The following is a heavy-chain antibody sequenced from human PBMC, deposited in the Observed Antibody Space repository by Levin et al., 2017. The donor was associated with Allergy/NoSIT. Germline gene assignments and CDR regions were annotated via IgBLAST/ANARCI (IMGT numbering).Heavy chain of an antibody. CDR2: ISYDGSNK. V-gene: IGHV3-30*18. CDR1: GFTFSSYG. Sequence: GESLKISCAASGFTFSSYGMHWVRQAPGKGLEWVAVISYDGSNKYYADSVKGRFTISRDNSKNTLYLQMNSLRAEDTAVCYCAKDSRYSSSSFLDPWGQGTLVTVSS. J-gene: IGHJ5*02. D-gene: IGHD6-6*01. CDR3: AKDSRYSSSSFLDP.